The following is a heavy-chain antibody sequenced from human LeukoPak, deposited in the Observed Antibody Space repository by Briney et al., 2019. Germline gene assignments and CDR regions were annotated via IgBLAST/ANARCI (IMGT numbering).Heavy chain of an antibody. V-gene: IGHV3-7*01. Sequence: ETVSLICAVYGESFSDYYWSWIRQPPGRGLEWVANIKQDGSEKYYMDSVKGRFTISRDNAKNSLYLQMNSLRAEDTAVYYCARDLRFRDDHWGQGTLVTVSS. D-gene: IGHD3-10*01. CDR1: GESFSDYY. J-gene: IGHJ4*02. CDR2: IKQDGSEK. CDR3: ARDLRFRDDH.